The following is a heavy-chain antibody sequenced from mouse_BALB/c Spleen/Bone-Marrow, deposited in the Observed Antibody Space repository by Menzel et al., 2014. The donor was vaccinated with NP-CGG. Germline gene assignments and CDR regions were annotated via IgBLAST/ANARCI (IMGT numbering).Heavy chain of an antibody. V-gene: IGHV1S81*02. Sequence: VKLVESGAELVKPGASVKLSCKASGYTFTSYWIRWVKLRPGHGLEWIGEINPSNGRTNYNEKFKNKATLTVDKSSSTAYIQLSRLTSEDSAVEYWARYDGPAGFAYWGQGTLVTVSA. CDR1: GYTFTSYW. CDR3: ARYDGPAGFAY. J-gene: IGHJ3*01. CDR2: INPSNGRT. D-gene: IGHD2-3*01.